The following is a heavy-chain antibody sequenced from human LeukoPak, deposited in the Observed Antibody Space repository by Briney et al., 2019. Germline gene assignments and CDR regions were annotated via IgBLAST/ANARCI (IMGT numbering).Heavy chain of an antibody. CDR1: GFTVSSNY. Sequence: GGSLRLSCAASGFTVSSNYMSWVRQAPGKGLEWVSAISGSGGSTYYADSVKGRFTISRDNSKNTLYLQMNSLRAEDTAVYYCARGTEYSSSSGDYWGQGTLVTVSS. CDR2: ISGSGGST. V-gene: IGHV3-23*01. D-gene: IGHD6-6*01. CDR3: ARGTEYSSSSGDY. J-gene: IGHJ4*02.